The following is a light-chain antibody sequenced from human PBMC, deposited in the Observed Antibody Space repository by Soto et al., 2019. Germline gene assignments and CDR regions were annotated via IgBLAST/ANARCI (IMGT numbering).Light chain of an antibody. J-gene: IGKJ4*01. CDR2: AAS. Sequence: EIVMTQSPATLSVSPGERATLSCRASQSVSTNLAWYQQKPGQAPRLLIYAASVRATGIPARFSGSGSGTEFTLTISSLQSEDFAGYYCQQYDERPPSLSFGGGTKVEIK. CDR1: QSVSTN. V-gene: IGKV3-15*01. CDR3: QQYDERPPSLS.